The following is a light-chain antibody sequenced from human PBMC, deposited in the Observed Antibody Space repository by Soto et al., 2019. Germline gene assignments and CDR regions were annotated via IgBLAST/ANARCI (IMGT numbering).Light chain of an antibody. CDR2: GSF. CDR3: QQYGSLIT. V-gene: IGKV3-20*01. J-gene: IGKJ5*01. CDR1: QSLSSSY. Sequence: EIVLTQSPGTLSLSPGERATLSCRASQSLSSSYLAWYQQKSGQAPRLLLYGSFSRATGIPDRFSGSGSGTDFTLTISRLEPEDFAVYYCQQYGSLITFGQGTRLEIK.